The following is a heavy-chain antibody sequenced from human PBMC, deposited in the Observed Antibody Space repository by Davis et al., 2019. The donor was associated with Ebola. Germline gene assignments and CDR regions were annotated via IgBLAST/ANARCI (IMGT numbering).Heavy chain of an antibody. CDR3: ARDPHRGWYEGGDPGVDV. D-gene: IGHD6-19*01. CDR1: GFTFSTYA. CDR2: ISGSGGTI. Sequence: GESLKISCTASGFTFSTYAMSWVRQAPGKGLEWVSYISGSGGTIYYTDSVRGRFTISRDNAKKSLYLQMNSLRVEDTAVYYCARDPHRGWYEGGDPGVDVWGQGTTVTVSS. V-gene: IGHV3-48*04. J-gene: IGHJ6*02.